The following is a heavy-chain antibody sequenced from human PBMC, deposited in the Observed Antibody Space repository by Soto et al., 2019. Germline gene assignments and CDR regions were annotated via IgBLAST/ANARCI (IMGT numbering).Heavy chain of an antibody. Sequence: SETLSLTCTVSGGSISSSSYYWGWIRQPPGKGLEWIGSIYYSGSTYYNPSLKSRVTISVDTSKNQFSLKLSSVTAADTAVYYCARLGSAYSGYDWDYWRQGTLVTVS. CDR1: GGSISSSSYY. J-gene: IGHJ4*02. CDR3: ARLGSAYSGYDWDY. CDR2: IYYSGST. D-gene: IGHD5-12*01. V-gene: IGHV4-39*01.